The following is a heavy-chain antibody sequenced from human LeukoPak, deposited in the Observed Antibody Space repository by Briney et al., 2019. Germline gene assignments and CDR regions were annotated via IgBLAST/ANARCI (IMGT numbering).Heavy chain of an antibody. CDR2: ISYSGST. V-gene: IGHV4-39*02. J-gene: IGHJ5*02. CDR1: GGSIITSDYY. D-gene: IGHD6-13*01. CDR3: ARLAIPAAVSFDP. Sequence: SETLSLTCTVSGGSIITSDYYWNWIRQPPVRWLEWSGRISYSGSTYYNPSLRSRVTMSVDTSNNHFSVDLSSLTAADTAVYYCARLAIPAAVSFDPWGQGSLVTVSS.